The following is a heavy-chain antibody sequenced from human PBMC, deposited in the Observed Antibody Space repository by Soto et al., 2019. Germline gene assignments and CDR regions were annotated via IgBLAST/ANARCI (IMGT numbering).Heavy chain of an antibody. CDR1: GYSFTTYW. V-gene: IGHV5-51*01. CDR2: IYPGDSDT. CDR3: ARLEYTSSSGDY. Sequence: PGESLKFSCKGSGYSFTTYWIGWVRQMPGKGLEWMGTIYPGDSDTRYSPSFQGQVTISADKSISTAYLQWSSLKASDTAMYYCARLEYTSSSGDYWGQGTLVTVSS. D-gene: IGHD6-6*01. J-gene: IGHJ4*02.